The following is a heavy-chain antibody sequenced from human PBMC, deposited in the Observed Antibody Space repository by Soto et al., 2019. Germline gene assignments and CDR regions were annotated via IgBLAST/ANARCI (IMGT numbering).Heavy chain of an antibody. CDR2: VYHTGRT. V-gene: IGHV4-61*01. CDR3: ERAFPYFDS. CDR1: GGSVTSGSYY. J-gene: IGHJ4*02. Sequence: PSETLSLTCTVSGGSVTSGSYYWTWIRQPPGKGLEWIGYVYHTGRTSYNPSLKSRVSISMDTSKNQFSMNLDSVNAADTAVYFCERAFPYFDSCGQGMLVPVSA.